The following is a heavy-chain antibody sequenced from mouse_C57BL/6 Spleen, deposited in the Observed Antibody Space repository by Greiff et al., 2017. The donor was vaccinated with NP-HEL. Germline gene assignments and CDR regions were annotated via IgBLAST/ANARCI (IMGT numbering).Heavy chain of an antibody. CDR2: INPGSGGT. J-gene: IGHJ2*01. Sequence: QVQLQQSGAELVRPGTSVKVSCKASGYAFTNYLIEWVKQRPGQGLEWIGVINPGSGGTNYNEKFKGKATLTADKSSSTAYMQLSSLTSEDSAVYFCARAYYSSGSYFDYWGQGTTLTVSS. V-gene: IGHV1-54*01. CDR3: ARAYYSSGSYFDY. CDR1: GYAFTNYL. D-gene: IGHD2-12*01.